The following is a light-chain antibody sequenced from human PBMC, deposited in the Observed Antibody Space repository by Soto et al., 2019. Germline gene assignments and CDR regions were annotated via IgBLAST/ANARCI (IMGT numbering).Light chain of an antibody. V-gene: IGLV1-40*01. CDR2: GNI. Sequence: QSVLTQPPSVSGAPGQRVTISCTGNSSNIGAGYDVHWYQQLPGAAPRLLIYGNIKRPSGVPDRFSGSKSGTSASLAITGLQAEDEADYYCQSYDTSLSALVFGGGTKVTVL. CDR3: QSYDTSLSALV. CDR1: SSNIGAGYD. J-gene: IGLJ3*02.